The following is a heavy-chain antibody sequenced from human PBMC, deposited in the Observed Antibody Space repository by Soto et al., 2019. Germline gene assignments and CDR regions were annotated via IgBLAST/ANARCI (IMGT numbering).Heavy chain of an antibody. V-gene: IGHV3-21*06. CDR2: TSSTTNYI. J-gene: IGHJ4*02. CDR3: ARESEDLTSNFDY. Sequence: GGSLRLSCAASGFTFTRYSMNWVRQAPGKGLEWVSSTSSTTNYIYYGDSMRGRFTISRDNAKNSLYLEMNSLRAEDTAVYYCARESEDLTSNFDYWGQGTLVTVSS. CDR1: GFTFTRYS.